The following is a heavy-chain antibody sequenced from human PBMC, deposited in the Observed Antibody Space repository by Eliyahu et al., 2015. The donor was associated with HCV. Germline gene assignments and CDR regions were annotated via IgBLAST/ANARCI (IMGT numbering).Heavy chain of an antibody. D-gene: IGHD3-10*01. CDR2: XYPWDSDT. CDR3: ARQDNYFGSGSPD. Sequence: EVQLVQSGAEVKKPGESLKISCKGSGYIFXNYWIGWVRQMPGKGLEWMGGXYPWDSDTRYSPSFQGQVTMSADKSISTAYLQWNSLKASDTAMYFCARQDNYFGSGSPDWGQGTLVTVSS. CDR1: GYIFXNYW. V-gene: IGHV5-51*01. J-gene: IGHJ4*02.